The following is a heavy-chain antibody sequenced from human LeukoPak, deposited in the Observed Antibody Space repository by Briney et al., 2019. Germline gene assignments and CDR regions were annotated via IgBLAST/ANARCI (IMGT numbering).Heavy chain of an antibody. Sequence: GRPLRLSCAASEFIFGAYWMTWVRQAPGKGLEWVAHINQDGTEKYYMDSVKGRFTISRDNAKKSLFLQMNSLTAEDTALYYCVRSLERFGTRDYWGQGTLVTVSS. CDR3: VRSLERFGTRDY. CDR1: EFIFGAYW. CDR2: INQDGTEK. D-gene: IGHD3-10*01. J-gene: IGHJ4*02. V-gene: IGHV3-7*01.